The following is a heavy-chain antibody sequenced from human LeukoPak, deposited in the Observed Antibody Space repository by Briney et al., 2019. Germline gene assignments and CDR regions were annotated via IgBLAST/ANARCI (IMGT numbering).Heavy chain of an antibody. Sequence: PGGSLRLSCAASGFTFSSYGMSWVRQAPGKGLEGVSAISGSGGSTYYADSVKGRFTISRDNSKNTLYLQMNSLRAEDTAVYYCAKDGYYYDSSGYYYGSLFDYWGQGTLVTVSS. CDR3: AKDGYYYDSSGYYYGSLFDY. V-gene: IGHV3-23*01. CDR2: ISGSGGST. D-gene: IGHD3-22*01. CDR1: GFTFSSYG. J-gene: IGHJ4*02.